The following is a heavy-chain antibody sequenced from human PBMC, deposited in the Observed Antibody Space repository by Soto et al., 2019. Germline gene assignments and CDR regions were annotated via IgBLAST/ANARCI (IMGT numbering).Heavy chain of an antibody. CDR1: GFTFSSYA. J-gene: IGHJ6*02. D-gene: IGHD2-8*01. CDR2: ISGSGGST. CDR3: AGDGVYAMYYYYYYGMDV. Sequence: GVSLRLSCAASGFTFSSYAMSWVRQAPGKGLEWVSAISGSGGSTYYADSVKGRFTISRDNSKNTLYLQMNSLRAEDTAVYYCAGDGVYAMYYYYYYGMDVWGQGTTVTVSS. V-gene: IGHV3-23*01.